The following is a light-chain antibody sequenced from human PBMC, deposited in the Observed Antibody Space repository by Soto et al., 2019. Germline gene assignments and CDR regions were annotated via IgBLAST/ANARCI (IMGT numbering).Light chain of an antibody. V-gene: IGLV1-44*01. Sequence: QSVLTQPPSVSGTPGQGVNMACSGRSSNIGSKSVSWYQHLPQTAPKLLIYSNNQRPSGVPGRFSGSKSGTSASLAISGLQSDDETQYYCAAWDDSLNVLVFGGGTKHPVL. CDR2: SNN. CDR1: SSNIGSKS. J-gene: IGLJ2*01. CDR3: AAWDDSLNVLV.